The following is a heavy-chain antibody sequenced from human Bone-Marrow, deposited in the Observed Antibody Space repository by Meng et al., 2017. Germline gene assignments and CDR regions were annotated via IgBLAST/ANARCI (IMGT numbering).Heavy chain of an antibody. CDR1: GFTFDDYA. D-gene: IGHD1-26*01. CDR3: AKDLSSGGIWEPLTPGDY. V-gene: IGHV3-9*01. Sequence: GGSLRLSCAASGFTFDDYAMHWVRQAPGKGLEWVSGISWNSGSIGYADSVKGRFTISRDNAKNSLYLQMNSLRAEDTALYYCAKDLSSGGIWEPLTPGDYWGQGTLVTVSS. CDR2: ISWNSGSI. J-gene: IGHJ4*02.